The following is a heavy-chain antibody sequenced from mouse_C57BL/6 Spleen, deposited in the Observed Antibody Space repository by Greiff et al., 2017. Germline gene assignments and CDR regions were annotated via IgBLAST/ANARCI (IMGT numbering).Heavy chain of an antibody. D-gene: IGHD2-3*01. CDR1: GFNIKDYY. Sequence: VQLQQSGAELVRPGASVKLSCTASGFNIKDYYMHWVKQRPEQGLEWIGRIDPEDGDTEYAPKFQGKATMTADTPSNTAYLQLSILTSEDTAVYYCTHGYWGYFEVGGTGTTVTVSS. V-gene: IGHV14-1*01. J-gene: IGHJ1*03. CDR2: IDPEDGDT. CDR3: THGYWGYFEV.